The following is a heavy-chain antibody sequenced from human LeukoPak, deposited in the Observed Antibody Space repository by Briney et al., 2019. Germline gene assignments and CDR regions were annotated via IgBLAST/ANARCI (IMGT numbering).Heavy chain of an antibody. CDR1: GGTFSGYA. V-gene: IGHV1-69*13. CDR3: ARGSAMVILDY. Sequence: ASVKVSCKASGGTFSGYAFSWVRQAPGQGLEWMGGIMPVFGAANYAQRFQGRVTITADESTSTAYMELSSLRSEDTAMYYCARGSAMVILDYWGQGTLVTVSS. D-gene: IGHD5-18*01. CDR2: IMPVFGAA. J-gene: IGHJ4*02.